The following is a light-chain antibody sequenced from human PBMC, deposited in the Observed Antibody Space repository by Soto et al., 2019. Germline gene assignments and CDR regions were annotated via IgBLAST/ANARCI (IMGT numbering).Light chain of an antibody. J-gene: IGKJ5*01. Sequence: EIGLTQSPGTLSLSPGDRATLSCRASQSVSSDYVAWYQQKPGQTPNVLIYRASIRATGIPDRFSGSGSGTDFTLTISRLEPEDFAVYYCQQYGSSVTFGQGTRLEIK. CDR3: QQYGSSVT. CDR1: QSVSSDY. CDR2: RAS. V-gene: IGKV3-20*01.